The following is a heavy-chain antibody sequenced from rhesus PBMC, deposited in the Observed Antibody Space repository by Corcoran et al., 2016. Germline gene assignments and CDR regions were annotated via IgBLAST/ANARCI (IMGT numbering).Heavy chain of an antibody. CDR1: GYSISSGYY. V-gene: IGHV4-99*01. J-gene: IGHJ2*01. D-gene: IGHD2-2*01. CDR2: ISGSSGST. CDR3: ARFTSTTIRYFDL. Sequence: QVQLQESGPGLVKPSETLSLTCAVSGYSISSGYYWGWIRQPPGKGLEYIGYISGSSGSTYYNPSLNSRVTISKDTSKNQFSLQLSSVTAADTAVYYCARFTSTTIRYFDLWGPGTPITISS.